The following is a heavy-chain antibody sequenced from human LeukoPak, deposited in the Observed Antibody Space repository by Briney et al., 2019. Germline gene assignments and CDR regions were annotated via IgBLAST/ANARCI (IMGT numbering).Heavy chain of an antibody. V-gene: IGHV1-18*01. CDR1: GYTFTSYA. D-gene: IGHD6-19*01. CDR2: ISLYNPKT. CDR3: ARLGVAGDPSSAEYFQH. Sequence: ASVKVSCKASGYTFTSYAISWVRQAPGQGLDWMGWISLYNPKTSYAQKFQGRVTMTTDTSTSTAYMELRSLRSDDTAVYYSARLGVAGDPSSAEYFQHWGQGTLLTVSA. J-gene: IGHJ1*01.